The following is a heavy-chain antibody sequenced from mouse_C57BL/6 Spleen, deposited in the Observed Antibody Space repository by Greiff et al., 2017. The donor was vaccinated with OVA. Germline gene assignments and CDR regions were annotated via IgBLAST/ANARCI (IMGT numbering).Heavy chain of an antibody. CDR1: GYTFTDYE. J-gene: IGHJ2*01. D-gene: IGHD4-1*01. Sequence: QVQLKQSGAELVKPGASVTLSCKASGYTFTDYEMHWVKQTPVHGLEWIGAIAPETGGTAYNQKFKGKAILTAAKSSSTAYMELRSLTSEDAAVYYCTRSGGNWGDYWGQGTTLTVSS. V-gene: IGHV1-15*01. CDR3: TRSGGNWGDY. CDR2: IAPETGGT.